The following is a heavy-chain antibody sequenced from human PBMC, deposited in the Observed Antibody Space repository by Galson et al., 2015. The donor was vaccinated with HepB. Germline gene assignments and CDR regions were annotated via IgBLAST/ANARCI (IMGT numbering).Heavy chain of an antibody. CDR2: IWYDGSNK. CDR3: ARTWGYSGYDLELAY. Sequence: SLRLSCAASGFTFSSYGMHWVRQAPGKGLEWVAVIWYDGSNKYYADSVKGRFTISRDNSKNTLYLQMNSLRAEDTAVYYCARTWGYSGYDLELAYWGQGALVTVSS. V-gene: IGHV3-33*01. J-gene: IGHJ4*02. D-gene: IGHD5-12*01. CDR1: GFTFSSYG.